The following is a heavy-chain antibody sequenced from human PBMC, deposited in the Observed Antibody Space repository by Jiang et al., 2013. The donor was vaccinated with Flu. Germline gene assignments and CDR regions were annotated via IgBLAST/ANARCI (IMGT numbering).Heavy chain of an antibody. CDR1: GYTLSELY. CDR3: ATPSGLAASDDAFDV. V-gene: IGHV1-24*01. D-gene: IGHD6-13*01. Sequence: GAEVKKPGASVKVSCKVSGYTLSELYMQWVRQAPGKGLEWMGGFDPEDGEALYAQKFQGRVTMTDDTSTDTAYMELSSLRSDDTAVYYCATPSGLAASDDAFDVWDQGTMVTVSS. J-gene: IGHJ3*01. CDR2: FDPEDGEA.